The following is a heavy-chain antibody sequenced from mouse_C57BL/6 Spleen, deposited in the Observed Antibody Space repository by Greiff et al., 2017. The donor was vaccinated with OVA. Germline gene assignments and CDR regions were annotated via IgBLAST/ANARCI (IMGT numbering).Heavy chain of an antibody. CDR2: IYPGDGDT. CDR1: GYAFSSSW. CDR3: ASPLNYCGSSYWYFDV. V-gene: IGHV1-82*01. J-gene: IGHJ1*03. Sequence: VQLQQSGPELVKPGASVKISCKASGYAFSSSWMNWVKQRPGKGLEWIGRIYPGDGDTNYNGKFKGKATLTADKSSSTAYMQLSSLTSEDSAVYFCASPLNYCGSSYWYFDVWGTGTTVTVSS. D-gene: IGHD1-1*01.